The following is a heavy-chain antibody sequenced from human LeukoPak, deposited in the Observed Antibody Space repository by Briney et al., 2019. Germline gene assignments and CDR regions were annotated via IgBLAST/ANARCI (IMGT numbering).Heavy chain of an antibody. CDR3: ARIGSNYDFWSGYSPWFDP. J-gene: IGHJ5*02. D-gene: IGHD3-3*01. V-gene: IGHV4-59*01. CDR1: GGSISSYY. CDR2: IYYSGST. Sequence: SETLSLTCTVSGGSISSYYWSWIRQPPGKGLEWIGYIYYSGSTNYNPSLKSRVTISVDTSKNQFSLKLSSVTAADTAVYYCARIGSNYDFWSGYSPWFDPWGQGTLVTVSS.